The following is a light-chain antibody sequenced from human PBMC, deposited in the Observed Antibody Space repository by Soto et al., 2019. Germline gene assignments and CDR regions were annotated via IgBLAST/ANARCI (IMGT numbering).Light chain of an antibody. CDR3: NSYRSSIIPVV. Sequence: QSALTQPASVSGSPGQSITISCTGTSSDIGGYNYVSWYQQHPGKAPKLMIYGVSNRPSGVSGRFFGSKSGNTASLTISGLHPEDEADYYCNSYRSSIIPVVFGGGTKLTVL. CDR2: GVS. CDR1: SSDIGGYNY. J-gene: IGLJ2*01. V-gene: IGLV2-14*01.